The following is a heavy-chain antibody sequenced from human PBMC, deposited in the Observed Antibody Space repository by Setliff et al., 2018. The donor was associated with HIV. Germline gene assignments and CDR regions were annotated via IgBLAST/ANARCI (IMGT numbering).Heavy chain of an antibody. D-gene: IGHD3-22*01. J-gene: IGHJ4*02. V-gene: IGHV3-74*01. CDR1: GFTFSSYW. Sequence: GGSLRLSCAASGFTFSSYWMHWVRQAPGKGLVWVFGMNTDGSTTRYADSVKGRLTISRDNAKNMLYLQMNSLSADDTAVYYCVRGSGYYYFDNWGQGALVTVSA. CDR2: MNTDGSTT. CDR3: VRGSGYYYFDN.